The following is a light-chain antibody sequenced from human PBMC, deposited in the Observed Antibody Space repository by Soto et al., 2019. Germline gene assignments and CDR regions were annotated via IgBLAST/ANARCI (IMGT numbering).Light chain of an antibody. Sequence: EIVMTQSPATLSVSSGERATLSCRASQSVSSNLAWYQQKRGQAPRLLIYGTSTRATGIPARFSGSGSGTEFTLTISSLQSEDFAVYYCQQYSNWPLITFGQGTRREIK. CDR1: QSVSSN. CDR3: QQYSNWPLIT. V-gene: IGKV3-15*01. CDR2: GTS. J-gene: IGKJ5*01.